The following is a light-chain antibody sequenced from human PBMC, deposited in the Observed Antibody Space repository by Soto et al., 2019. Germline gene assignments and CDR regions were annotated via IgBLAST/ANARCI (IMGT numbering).Light chain of an antibody. Sequence: EIVLTQSPGTLSLSIGERPTLSCRASQSLTRNYLAWYHQKPGQAPRLLIYGASRRAAGIPDRFSGGGSGTDFTLTISSLEPEDFAVYSCQQYDTVPFTFGGGAKVEIK. CDR2: GAS. J-gene: IGKJ4*01. CDR1: QSLTRNY. CDR3: QQYDTVPFT. V-gene: IGKV3-20*01.